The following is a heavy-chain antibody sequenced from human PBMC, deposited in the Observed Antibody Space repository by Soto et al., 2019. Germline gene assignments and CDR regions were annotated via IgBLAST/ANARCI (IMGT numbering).Heavy chain of an antibody. CDR1: GYTFTTHG. CDR2: ISPYNGKT. CDR3: ARFDDYVWGSFRP. J-gene: IGHJ4*02. V-gene: IGHV1-18*04. Sequence: QVQLVQSGAEVKEPGASVRVSCKASGYTFTTHGISWVRQAPGQGLEWMGWISPYNGKTTYSHKVQGRVTMTTDTSMSTAYMELRGLRSADTAVYCCARFDDYVWGSFRPWCQGAQVTLSS. D-gene: IGHD3-16*02.